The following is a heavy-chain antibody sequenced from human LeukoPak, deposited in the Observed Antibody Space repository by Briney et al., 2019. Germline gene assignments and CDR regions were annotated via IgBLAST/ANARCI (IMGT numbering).Heavy chain of an antibody. Sequence: SETLSLTCAVYGGSFSTYYWSWVRQPPGSGLEWIGEINHSGSTNYNPSLKSRVTVSIDTSKNQFSLKLSSVTAADTAVYYCARLHYDFVWGSYHDAFDIWGQGTMVTVSS. CDR3: ARLHYDFVWGSYHDAFDI. V-gene: IGHV4-34*01. CDR1: GGSFSTYY. J-gene: IGHJ3*02. D-gene: IGHD3-16*01. CDR2: INHSGST.